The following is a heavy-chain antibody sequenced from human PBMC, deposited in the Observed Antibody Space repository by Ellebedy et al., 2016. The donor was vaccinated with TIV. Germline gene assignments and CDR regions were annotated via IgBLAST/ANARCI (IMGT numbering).Heavy chain of an antibody. V-gene: IGHV3-21*06. CDR1: GFTFRNTS. J-gene: IGHJ4*02. CDR2: ISADSLYI. D-gene: IGHD6-6*01. Sequence: PGGSLRLSCAASGFTFRNTSMNWVRQAPGKGLEWVSYISADSLYIYHADSLRGRFTVSRDNAKNSLFLQMNSLRTDDTAVYYCAREMTARQDLDSWGQGTLVSVSS. CDR3: AREMTARQDLDS.